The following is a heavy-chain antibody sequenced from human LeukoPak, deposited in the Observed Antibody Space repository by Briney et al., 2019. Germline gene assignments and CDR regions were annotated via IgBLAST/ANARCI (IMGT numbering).Heavy chain of an antibody. J-gene: IGHJ4*02. D-gene: IGHD2-2*01. CDR2: ISWNSGSI. Sequence: GGSLRLSCAASGFTFDDYAMHWVRQAPGKGLEWVSGISWNSGSIGYADSVKGRFTISRDNAKDSLYLQMNSLRAEDTAVYYCARDHEGCSSTSCYGPEGLWGQGTLVTVSS. V-gene: IGHV3-9*01. CDR3: ARDHEGCSSTSCYGPEGL. CDR1: GFTFDDYA.